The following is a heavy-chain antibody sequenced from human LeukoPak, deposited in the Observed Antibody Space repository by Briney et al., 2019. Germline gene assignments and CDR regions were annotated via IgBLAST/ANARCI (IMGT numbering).Heavy chain of an antibody. D-gene: IGHD1-26*01. V-gene: IGHV4-38-2*02. CDR2: IYHSGST. CDR1: GYSISSGYY. Sequence: SETLSLTCTVSGYSISSGYYWGWIRQPPGKGLEWIGSIYHSGSTYYNPSLKSRVTISVDTSKNQFSLKLSSVTAADTAVYYCASLLLRDYAFDIWGQGTMVTVSS. CDR3: ASLLLRDYAFDI. J-gene: IGHJ3*02.